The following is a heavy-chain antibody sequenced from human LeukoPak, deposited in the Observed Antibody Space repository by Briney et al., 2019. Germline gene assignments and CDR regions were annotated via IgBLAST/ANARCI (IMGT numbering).Heavy chain of an antibody. Sequence: ASVKVSCKASGYTFTSYDINWVRQATGQGLEWMGWMNPNSGNTGYAQKFQGRVTITRNTSISTAYMELSSLRSEDTAVYYCARGRDGGNSYYFDYWGQGTLVTVSS. CDR1: GYTFTSYD. J-gene: IGHJ4*02. CDR3: ARGRDGGNSYYFDY. V-gene: IGHV1-8*03. CDR2: MNPNSGNT. D-gene: IGHD4-23*01.